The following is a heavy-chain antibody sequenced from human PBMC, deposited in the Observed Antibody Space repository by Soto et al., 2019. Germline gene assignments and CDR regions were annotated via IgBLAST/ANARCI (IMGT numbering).Heavy chain of an antibody. Sequence: SETLSLTCTVSGGSISSYYWSWIRQPPGKGLEWIGYIYYSGSTNYNPSLKSRVTISVDTSKNQFSLKLRSVTAADTAVYYCARHIGKREMATIDYWGQGTLVTVSS. CDR2: IYYSGST. J-gene: IGHJ4*02. CDR3: ARHIGKREMATIDY. CDR1: GGSISSYY. V-gene: IGHV4-59*08. D-gene: IGHD5-12*01.